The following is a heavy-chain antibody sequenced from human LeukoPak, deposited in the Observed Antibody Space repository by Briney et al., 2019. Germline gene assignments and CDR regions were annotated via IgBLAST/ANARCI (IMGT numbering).Heavy chain of an antibody. V-gene: IGHV3-30-3*01. D-gene: IGHD6-6*01. CDR1: GFTFSSYA. Sequence: GRSLRLSCAASGFTFSSYAMHWVRQAPSKGLEWVAVISYDGSNKYYADSVKGRFTISRDNSKNTLYLQMNSLRAEDTAVYYCASIVGIAARLAYYYYGMDVWGQGTTDTVSS. CDR2: ISYDGSNK. J-gene: IGHJ6*02. CDR3: ASIVGIAARLAYYYYGMDV.